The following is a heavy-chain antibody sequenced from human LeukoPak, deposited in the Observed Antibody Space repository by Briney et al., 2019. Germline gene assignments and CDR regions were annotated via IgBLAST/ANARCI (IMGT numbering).Heavy chain of an antibody. CDR1: GFTFSSYA. J-gene: IGHJ4*02. D-gene: IGHD6-13*01. V-gene: IGHV3-23*01. CDR3: AKKTGYSSSWYYFDY. CDR2: ISGSGGST. Sequence: GGSLRLSCAASGFTFSSYAMSWVRRAPGKGLEWVSAISGSGGSTYYADSVKGRFTISRDNSKNTLYLQMNSLRAEDTAVYYCAKKTGYSSSWYYFDYWGQGTLVTVSS.